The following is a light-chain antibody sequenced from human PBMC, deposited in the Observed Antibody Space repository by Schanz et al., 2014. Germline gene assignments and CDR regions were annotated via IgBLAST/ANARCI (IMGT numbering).Light chain of an antibody. J-gene: IGKJ1*01. V-gene: IGKV3-15*01. CDR3: HQYNNWPPWT. CDR1: QSVNIN. Sequence: EIVMTQSPATLSVSPGERATLSCRASQSVNINLAWYQQKPGQAPRLLIYGASTRATDIPARFSGSGSGTEFTLTISSLQSEDFAVYYCHQYNNWPPWTFGQGTKVEIQ. CDR2: GAS.